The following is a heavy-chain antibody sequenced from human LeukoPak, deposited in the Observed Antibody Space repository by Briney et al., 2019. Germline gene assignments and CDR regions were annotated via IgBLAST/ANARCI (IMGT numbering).Heavy chain of an antibody. J-gene: IGHJ6*02. CDR3: ARDGEQQLEGPPYYYGMDV. Sequence: ASVKVSCKASGYTFTGYYMHWVRQAPGQGLEWMGWINPNSGGTNYAQKFQGRVTMTWDTSISTAYMELSRLRSDDTAVYYCARDGEQQLEGPPYYYGMDVWGQGTTVTVSS. CDR2: INPNSGGT. D-gene: IGHD6-13*01. CDR1: GYTFTGYY. V-gene: IGHV1-2*02.